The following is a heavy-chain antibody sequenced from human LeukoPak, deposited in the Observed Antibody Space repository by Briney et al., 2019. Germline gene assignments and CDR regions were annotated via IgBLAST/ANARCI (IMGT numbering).Heavy chain of an antibody. CDR2: FDPEGAET. Sequence: ASVKVSCKVSGYTLTELSMHWVRQAPGKGLEWMGGFDPEGAETIYAQKFQGRVTMTEDTSTDTAYMELSSLRSEDTAVYYCATGVTHYAFDIWGQGTMVTVSS. CDR3: ATGVTHYAFDI. CDR1: GYTLTELS. J-gene: IGHJ3*02. V-gene: IGHV1-24*01. D-gene: IGHD5-18*01.